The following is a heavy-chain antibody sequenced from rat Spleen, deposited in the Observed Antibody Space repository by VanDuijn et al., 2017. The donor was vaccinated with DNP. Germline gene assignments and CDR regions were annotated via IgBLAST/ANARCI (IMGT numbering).Heavy chain of an antibody. Sequence: EVQLVESGGGLVQPGRSLKLSCAASGFTFSDYYMAWVRQAPTKGLEWVAYITYDGGSTYYRDSVKGRFTISRDNAKRTLYLQMNSLGSEDMATYYWARPMDYYSGGFAYWGQGTLVTVSS. CDR2: ITYDGGST. CDR3: ARPMDYYSGGFAY. D-gene: IGHD1-1*01. CDR1: GFTFSDYY. V-gene: IGHV5-22*01. J-gene: IGHJ3*01.